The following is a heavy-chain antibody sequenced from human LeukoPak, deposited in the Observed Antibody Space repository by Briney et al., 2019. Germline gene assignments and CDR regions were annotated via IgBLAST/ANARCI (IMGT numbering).Heavy chain of an antibody. CDR1: GYTFTTYY. CDR3: ARVSGNYHYYGMDV. CDR2: TTPSGGST. J-gene: IGHJ6*02. Sequence: GASVKVSCKASGYTFTTYYMHWVRQAPGQGLEWMGITTPSGGSTRYAEKFQGRVTMTRDTSTSTVYMELSSLRSEDTAVYYCARVSGNYHYYGMDVWGQGTTVTVSS. V-gene: IGHV1-46*01.